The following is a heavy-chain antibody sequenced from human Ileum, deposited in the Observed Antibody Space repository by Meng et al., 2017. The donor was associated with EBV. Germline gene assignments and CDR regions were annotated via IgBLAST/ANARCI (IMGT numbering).Heavy chain of an antibody. D-gene: IGHD1-7*01. CDR1: GDSISTDIW. J-gene: IGHJ4*02. V-gene: IGHV4-4*03. CDR3: GRDQGRELINH. CDR2: VYHRGDT. Sequence: QESSPGLGKPPGTLSPTCTVSGDSISTDIWWSWVRQPPGKGLEWIGEVYHRGDTNYNPSLKSRVDISVDKSKNQCYLSLFSVTAADTAVYYCGRDQGRELINHWGQGTLVTVSS.